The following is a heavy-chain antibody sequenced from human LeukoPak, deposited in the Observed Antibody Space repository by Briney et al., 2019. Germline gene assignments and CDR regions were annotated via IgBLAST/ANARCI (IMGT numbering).Heavy chain of an antibody. CDR2: ISGSGGST. D-gene: IGHD5-12*01. CDR1: GFTFSSYA. V-gene: IGHV3-23*01. J-gene: IGHJ4*02. Sequence: GGSLRLSCAASGFTFSSYAMSWVRQAPGKGLEWVSAISGSGGSTYYADSVKGRFTISRENAKNSLYLQMNSLRAGDTAVYYCARDASGGLLDYWGQGTLVTVSS. CDR3: ARDASGGLLDY.